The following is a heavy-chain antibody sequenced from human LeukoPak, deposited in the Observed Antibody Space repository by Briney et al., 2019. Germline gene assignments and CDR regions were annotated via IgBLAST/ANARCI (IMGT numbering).Heavy chain of an antibody. D-gene: IGHD6-13*01. V-gene: IGHV4-59*08. J-gene: IGHJ4*02. CDR3: ARRAYSTTWSYFDY. Sequence: SETLSLTCTVSGGSISSYYWSWIRQPPGKGLEWIGYIYYSGSTNYNPSLKSRVTISVDTSKNQFSLKPSSVTAADTAVYYCARRAYSTTWSYFDYWGQGTLVTVSS. CDR1: GGSISSYY. CDR2: IYYSGST.